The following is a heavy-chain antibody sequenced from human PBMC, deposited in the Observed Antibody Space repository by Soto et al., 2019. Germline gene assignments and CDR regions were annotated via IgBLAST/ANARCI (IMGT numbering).Heavy chain of an antibody. CDR1: GGTFSSYA. Sequence: SVKVSCKASGGTFSSYAISWVRQAPGQGLEWMGGIIPIFGTANYAQKFQGRVTITADESTSTAYMELSSLRSEDTAVYYCARDLYYDSSGYYYETDYSGQGTLVTVSS. V-gene: IGHV1-69*13. CDR3: ARDLYYDSSGYYYETDY. J-gene: IGHJ4*02. D-gene: IGHD3-22*01. CDR2: IIPIFGTA.